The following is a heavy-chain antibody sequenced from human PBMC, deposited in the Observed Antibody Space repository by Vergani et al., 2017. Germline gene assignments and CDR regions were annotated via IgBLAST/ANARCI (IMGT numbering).Heavy chain of an antibody. CDR1: GFTFSSYA. D-gene: IGHD2-21*01. CDR2: ISGSGGST. J-gene: IGHJ4*02. Sequence: EVQLFESGGGLVQPGGSLRLSCAASGFTFSSYAMSWVRQAPGKGLEWVSAISGSGGSTYYADSVKGRFTISRDNSKNTLYLQMNSLRAEDTAVYYCATSGCGGDCYGYWGQGTLVTVSS. CDR3: ATSGCGGDCYGY. V-gene: IGHV3-23*01.